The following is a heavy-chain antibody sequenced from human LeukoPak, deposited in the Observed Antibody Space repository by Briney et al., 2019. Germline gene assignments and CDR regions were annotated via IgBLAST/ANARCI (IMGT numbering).Heavy chain of an antibody. Sequence: SETLSPTCTVSGGSISSSSYYWGWIRQPPGKGLEWIGSIYYSGSTYYNPSLKSRVTISVDTSKNQFSLKLSSVTAADTAVYYCARSRRGYYYYYMDVWGKGTTVTVSS. CDR1: GGSISSSSYY. D-gene: IGHD2-2*01. CDR3: ARSRRGYYYYYMDV. CDR2: IYYSGST. J-gene: IGHJ6*03. V-gene: IGHV4-39*07.